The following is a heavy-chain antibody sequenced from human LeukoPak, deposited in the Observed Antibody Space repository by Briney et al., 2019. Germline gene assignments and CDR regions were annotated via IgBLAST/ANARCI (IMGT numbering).Heavy chain of an antibody. V-gene: IGHV4-34*01. CDR2: INHSGST. D-gene: IGHD3-10*01. Sequence: SETLSLTCTVYGGSFSGYYWSWIRQPPGQGLEWVGEINHSGSTNYNPSLKSRVTISVDTSKNQFSLKLSSVTAADTAVCYCARLYGSGGYYNYWGQGTLVTVSS. CDR1: GGSFSGYY. CDR3: ARLYGSGGYYNY. J-gene: IGHJ4*02.